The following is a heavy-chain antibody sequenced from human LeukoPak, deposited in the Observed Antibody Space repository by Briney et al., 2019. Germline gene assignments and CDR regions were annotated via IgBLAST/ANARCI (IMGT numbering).Heavy chain of an antibody. Sequence: ASVKVSCKASGGTFSSYAISWVRQAPGQGLEWMGGIIPIFGTANYAQKFRGRVTITTDESTSTAYMELSSLRSEDTAVYYCAISQWLPYYFDYWGQGTLVTVSS. V-gene: IGHV1-69*05. CDR2: IIPIFGTA. CDR3: AISQWLPYYFDY. J-gene: IGHJ4*02. CDR1: GGTFSSYA. D-gene: IGHD6-19*01.